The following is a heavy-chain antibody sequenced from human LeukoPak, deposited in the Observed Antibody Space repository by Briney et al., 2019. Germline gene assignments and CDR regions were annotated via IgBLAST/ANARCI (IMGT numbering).Heavy chain of an antibody. CDR1: GFTFSSYA. D-gene: IGHD3-22*01. CDR3: ARDMDYDSSGYYFD. V-gene: IGHV3-30*04. Sequence: GRSLRLSCAASGFTFSSYAMHWVRQAPGKGLEWVAVISYDGSNKYYADSVKGRFTISRDNSKNTLYLQMNSLRAEDTAVYYCARDMDYDSSGYYFDWGQGTLVTVSS. CDR2: ISYDGSNK. J-gene: IGHJ4*02.